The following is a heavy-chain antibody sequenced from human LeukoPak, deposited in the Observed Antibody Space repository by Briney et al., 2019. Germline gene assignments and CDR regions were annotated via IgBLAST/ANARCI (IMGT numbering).Heavy chain of an antibody. J-gene: IGHJ3*02. CDR1: GGSISSSNW. V-gene: IGHV4-4*02. CDR2: IYHSGST. Sequence: SGTLSLTCAVSGGSISSSNWWSWVRQPPEKGLEWIGEIYHSGSTNYNPSLKSRVTISVDKSKNQFSLKLSSVTAADTAVYYCARDRQSGEDAFDIWGQGTMVTVSS. CDR3: ARDRQSGEDAFDI. D-gene: IGHD1-26*01.